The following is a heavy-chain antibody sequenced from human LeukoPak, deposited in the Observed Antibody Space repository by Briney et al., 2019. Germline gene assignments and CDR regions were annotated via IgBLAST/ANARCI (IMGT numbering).Heavy chain of an antibody. CDR3: TRDITSGSHYDF. CDR2: IRTNGFGATT. J-gene: IGHJ4*02. V-gene: IGHV3-49*04. D-gene: IGHD1-26*01. CDR1: GLTFGDYA. Sequence: GVLRLSCTASGLTFGDYAMSWVRQAPGKGLEWVGVIRTNGFGATTVYAASVKGRFTISRDDSKSIAYLQMKSLKIEDTGIYYCTRDITSGSHYDFWGQGTLVTVSS.